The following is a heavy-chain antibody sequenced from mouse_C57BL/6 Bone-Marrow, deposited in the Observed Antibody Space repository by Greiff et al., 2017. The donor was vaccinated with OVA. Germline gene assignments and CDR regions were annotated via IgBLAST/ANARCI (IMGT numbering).Heavy chain of an antibody. J-gene: IGHJ4*01. CDR3: ASYYGSSYDYYAMDY. CDR2: VYPYNGGT. D-gene: IGHD1-1*01. V-gene: IGHV1-36*01. Sequence: VQLQQSGPVLVKPGPSVKISCKASGFTFTDYYMHWVKQSHGKSLEWIGLVYPYNGGTSYTQKFKGKATLTVDTSSSTAYMELHSLTSEDAAVYYSASYYGSSYDYYAMDYWGQGTSVTVSS. CDR1: GFTFTDYY.